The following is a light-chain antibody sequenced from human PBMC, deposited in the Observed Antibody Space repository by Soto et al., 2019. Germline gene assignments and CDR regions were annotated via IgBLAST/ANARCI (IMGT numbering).Light chain of an antibody. Sequence: AIQMTQSPSSLSASVGDGVTMTCRASQGIRNDLGWYHQKPGKAPKLLIYAASSLQSGVPSRFSGSGSGTDFTLTISSLQPEDFATYYCLQDYNYPWTFGQGTKVDIK. CDR3: LQDYNYPWT. CDR2: AAS. CDR1: QGIRND. V-gene: IGKV1-6*01. J-gene: IGKJ1*01.